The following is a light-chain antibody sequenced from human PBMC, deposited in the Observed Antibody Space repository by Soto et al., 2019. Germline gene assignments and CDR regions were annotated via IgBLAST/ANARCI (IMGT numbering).Light chain of an antibody. CDR2: GNS. Sequence: QSVLTQPPSVSGATGQRVTSSCTRSSSNIGAGYDVHWYQQLPGTAPKLLIYGNSNRPSGVPDRFSGSKSGTSASLAITGLQAEDEADYYCQSYDSSLSGWVFGGGTKLTVL. V-gene: IGLV1-40*01. CDR3: QSYDSSLSGWV. J-gene: IGLJ3*02. CDR1: SSNIGAGYD.